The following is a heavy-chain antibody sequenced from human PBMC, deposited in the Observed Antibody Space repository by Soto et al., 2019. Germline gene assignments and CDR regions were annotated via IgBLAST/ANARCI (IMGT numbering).Heavy chain of an antibody. J-gene: IGHJ5*02. CDR3: AIGGEYCSGGSCYWFDP. CDR2: INPNSGGT. V-gene: IGHV1-2*04. D-gene: IGHD2-15*01. CDR1: GYTFTGYY. Sequence: ASVKVSCKASGYTFTGYYMHWVRQAPGQGLEWMGWINPNSGGTNYAQKFQGWVTMTRDTSISTAYMELSRLRSDDTAVYYCAIGGEYCSGGSCYWFDPWGQGTRVTVSS.